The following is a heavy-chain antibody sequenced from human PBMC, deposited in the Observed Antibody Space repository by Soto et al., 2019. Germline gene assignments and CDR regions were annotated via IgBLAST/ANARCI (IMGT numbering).Heavy chain of an antibody. CDR1: GGSISSYY. V-gene: IGHV4-59*08. Sequence: PAETLSLTCTVSGGSISSYYWSWIRQPPGKGLEWIGYIYYSGSTNYNPSLKSRVTISVDTSKNQFSLKLNSMTAADTAVYYCASTTAFDYWGQGTLVTFSS. J-gene: IGHJ4*02. CDR2: IYYSGST. D-gene: IGHD4-17*01. CDR3: ASTTAFDY.